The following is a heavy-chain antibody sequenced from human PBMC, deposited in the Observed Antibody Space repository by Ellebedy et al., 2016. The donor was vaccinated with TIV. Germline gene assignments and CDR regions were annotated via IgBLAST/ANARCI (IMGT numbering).Heavy chain of an antibody. V-gene: IGHV4-4*07. J-gene: IGHJ4*02. CDR1: SGSLSSYS. D-gene: IGHD6-19*01. Sequence: MPSETLSLTCTVSSGSLSSYSWCCIRQPAGKGLAWIGRIYTSGSTNYNPSLQSRATMSVDTSKTQFSLKLSSVTAADTAVYYCAGGYSSGWTDHWGQGTLVTVSS. CDR3: AGGYSSGWTDH. CDR2: IYTSGST.